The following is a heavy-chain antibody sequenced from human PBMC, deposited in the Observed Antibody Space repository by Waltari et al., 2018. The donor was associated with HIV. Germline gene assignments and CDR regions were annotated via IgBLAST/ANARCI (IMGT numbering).Heavy chain of an antibody. D-gene: IGHD3-10*01. CDR2: INIDGTNI. V-gene: IGHV3-74*01. CDR3: ARGFPLLDY. J-gene: IGHJ4*02. CDR1: GFTFSSSW. Sequence: EVQLVESGGGVVQPGGSLSLSCAAAGFTFSSSWMHWVRQDPGKGLVWVSDINIDGTNINYADSVKGRFTISRDNAKNTLFLQMKNLGAEDTAVYYCARGFPLLDYWGQGTLVTVSS.